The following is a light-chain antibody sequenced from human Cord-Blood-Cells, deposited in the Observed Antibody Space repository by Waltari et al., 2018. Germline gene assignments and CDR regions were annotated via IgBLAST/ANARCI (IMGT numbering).Light chain of an antibody. J-gene: IGKJ4*01. Sequence: EIVLTQSPGTLSLSTGARATLSCRASQSVSSSYLAWYQQNPGQAPRLLIYGASSRATGIPDRFSGSGSGTDFTLTISRLEPEDFAVYYCQQYGSSPLTFGGGTKVEIK. V-gene: IGKV3-20*01. CDR1: QSVSSSY. CDR2: GAS. CDR3: QQYGSSPLT.